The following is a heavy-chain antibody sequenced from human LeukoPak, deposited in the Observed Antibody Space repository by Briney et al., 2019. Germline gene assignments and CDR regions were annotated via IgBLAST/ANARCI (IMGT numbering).Heavy chain of an antibody. CDR3: AKDEGLTGTTQFDP. CDR1: GFTFSSYA. Sequence: PGGSLRLSCVASGFTFSSYAMSWVRQAPGKGLEWVSGISGSGGSTYYADSVKGRFTISRDNSKNTLYLQMHSLRAEDTGVYYCAKDEGLTGTTQFDPWGQGTLVTVSS. J-gene: IGHJ5*02. CDR2: ISGSGGST. D-gene: IGHD1-7*01. V-gene: IGHV3-23*01.